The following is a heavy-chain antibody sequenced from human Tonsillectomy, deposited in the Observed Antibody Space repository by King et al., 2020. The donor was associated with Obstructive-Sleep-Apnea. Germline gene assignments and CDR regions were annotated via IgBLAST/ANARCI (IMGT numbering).Heavy chain of an antibody. V-gene: IGHV3-74*01. D-gene: IGHD3-22*01. CDR2: INSDGSSK. J-gene: IGHJ4*02. CDR3: VRARWYYDSPEPFWD. Sequence: VQLVDSGGGLVQPGGSLRLSCAASGFTFSSYWMHWVRHAPGKGLVWVSRINSDGSSKSYADSVKGRFTISRDNAKNTLYLQMNSLRAEDTAVYYCVRARWYYDSPEPFWDWGQGTLVTVSS. CDR1: GFTFSSYW.